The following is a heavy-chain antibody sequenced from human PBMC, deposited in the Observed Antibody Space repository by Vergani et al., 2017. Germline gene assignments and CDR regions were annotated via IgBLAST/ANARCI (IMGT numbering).Heavy chain of an antibody. CDR3: ARDDYGKNYYYYGMDV. J-gene: IGHJ6*02. D-gene: IGHD3-16*01. Sequence: QVQLVQSGAEVKKPGSSVKVSCKASGGTFSSYAISWVRQAPGQGLEWMGRIIPIFGTANYEQKFQGRVTITGDESTSTAYMELSSLRSEDTAVYYCARDDYGKNYYYYGMDVWGQGTTVTVSS. V-gene: IGHV1-69*18. CDR1: GGTFSSYA. CDR2: IIPIFGTA.